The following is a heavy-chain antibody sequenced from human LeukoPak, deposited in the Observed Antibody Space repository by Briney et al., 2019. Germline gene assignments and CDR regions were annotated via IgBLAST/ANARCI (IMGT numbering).Heavy chain of an antibody. CDR1: GFTFSSYA. CDR2: ISGSGGST. J-gene: IGHJ4*02. CDR3: AKARGIVVAPNPLDY. Sequence: GGSLRLSCAASGFTFSSYAMSWVRQAPGKGLKWVSAISGSGGSTYYADSVKGRFTISRDNSKNTLYLQMNSLRAEDTAVYYCAKARGIVVAPNPLDYWGQGTLVTVSS. V-gene: IGHV3-23*01. D-gene: IGHD3-22*01.